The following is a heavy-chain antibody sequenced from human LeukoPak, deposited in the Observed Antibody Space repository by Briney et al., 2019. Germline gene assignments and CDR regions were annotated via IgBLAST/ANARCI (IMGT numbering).Heavy chain of an antibody. V-gene: IGHV3-11*01. Sequence: GGSLRLSCAASGFTFSDYYMSWIRQAPGKGLEWVSYISSSGSTKYYADSVKGRFTISRDNAKNSLYLQMNSLRAEDTAVYYCARDRIDFWVDYWGQGTLVTVSS. CDR2: ISSSGSTK. CDR3: ARDRIDFWVDY. CDR1: GFTFSDYY. J-gene: IGHJ4*02. D-gene: IGHD3-3*01.